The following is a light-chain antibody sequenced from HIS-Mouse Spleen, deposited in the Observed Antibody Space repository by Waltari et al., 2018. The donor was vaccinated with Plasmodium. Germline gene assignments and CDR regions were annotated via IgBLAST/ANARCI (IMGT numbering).Light chain of an antibody. Sequence: QSALTQPRHVPGSPGPSVTISFNGTSSVVVCYTYVSWYHQHPGKAPKLMIYDVSKRPSGVPDRFSGSKSGNTASLTSSGLQAEDEADYYCCSYAGSYTWVFGGGTKLTVL. V-gene: IGLV2-11*01. J-gene: IGLJ3*02. CDR3: CSYAGSYTWV. CDR1: SSVVVCYTY. CDR2: DVS.